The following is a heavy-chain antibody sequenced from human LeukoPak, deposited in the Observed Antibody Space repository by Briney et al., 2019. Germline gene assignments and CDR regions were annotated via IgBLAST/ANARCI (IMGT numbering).Heavy chain of an antibody. D-gene: IGHD3-10*01. CDR2: IKQDGSEK. Sequence: PGGSLRLSCAASGFTFSSYWMSWVRQAPGEGLEWVANIKQDGSEKYLMDSVKGRFTISRDNAKNSLYLQMNSLRAEDTAVYYCARDSEGLWFGELLFYGMDVWGQGTTVTVSS. CDR3: ARDSEGLWFGELLFYGMDV. CDR1: GFTFSSYW. V-gene: IGHV3-7*01. J-gene: IGHJ6*02.